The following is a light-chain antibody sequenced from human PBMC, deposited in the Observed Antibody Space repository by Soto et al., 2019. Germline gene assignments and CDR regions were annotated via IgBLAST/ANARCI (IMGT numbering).Light chain of an antibody. J-gene: IGKJ5*01. V-gene: IGKV1-6*01. CDR2: KAS. Sequence: VQMSQVPSSLVAAVGDRVIITWRESQAIRNDLGWYQQKPGKAPKLLIYKASTLESGVPSRFSGSGSGTDFTLTISSLQPEDFATHYCQQNYTPPPITFGQGTRLEI. CDR1: QAIRND. CDR3: QQNYTPPPIT.